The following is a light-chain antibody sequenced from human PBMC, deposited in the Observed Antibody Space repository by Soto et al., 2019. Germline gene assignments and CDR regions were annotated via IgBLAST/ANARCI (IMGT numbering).Light chain of an antibody. V-gene: IGKV3-15*01. Sequence: SPSPLSFSPVERVTLSLHACQSVNSNLAWYQKKPGQAPRLLIYAASTRATGIPARFSGSGSGTEFTLTITSLQSEDFAVYYCQQYNNWPLQTFGQGTKVDIK. CDR3: QQYNNWPLQT. CDR2: AAS. J-gene: IGKJ1*01. CDR1: QSVNSN.